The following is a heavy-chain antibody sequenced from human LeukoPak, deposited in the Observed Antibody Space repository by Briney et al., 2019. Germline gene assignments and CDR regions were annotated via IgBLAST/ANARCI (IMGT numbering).Heavy chain of an antibody. Sequence: GGSLRLFCAASGFTFNSYAMSWVRQAPGKGLEWVPYNRCSCGSTNYADSVKGRLTNSRDNSKNKLYLQMNSLTANEAAVYYFAKFQNLVAAASEWFAPWGQGTLVTVSS. CDR3: AKFQNLVAAASEWFAP. CDR2: NRCSCGST. D-gene: IGHD2-2*01. J-gene: IGHJ5*02. V-gene: IGHV3-23*01. CDR1: GFTFNSYA.